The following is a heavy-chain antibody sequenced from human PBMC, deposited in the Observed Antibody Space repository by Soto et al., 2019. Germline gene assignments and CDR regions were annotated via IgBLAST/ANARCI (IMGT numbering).Heavy chain of an antibody. Sequence: PSETLSLTCTVSGGSISSGGYYWSWIRQHPGKGLEWIGYIYYSGSAYYNPSLKSRVTISVDTSKNQFSLKLSSVTAADTAVYYCARKYSSRGEFDPWGQGTLVTVSS. V-gene: IGHV4-31*03. J-gene: IGHJ5*02. CDR2: IYYSGSA. D-gene: IGHD6-6*01. CDR3: ARKYSSRGEFDP. CDR1: GGSISSGGYY.